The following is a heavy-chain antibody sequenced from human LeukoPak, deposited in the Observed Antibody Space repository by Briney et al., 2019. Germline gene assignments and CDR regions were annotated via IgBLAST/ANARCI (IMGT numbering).Heavy chain of an antibody. CDR3: ARENIGGIVGATRGYHFDY. D-gene: IGHD1-26*01. Sequence: GGSLRLSCVASGFTFSSFAMSWVRQAPGKGLEWVAGIPSSGPITYYADSVKGRFTISRDNAKNSLYLQMNSLRAEDTAVYYCARENIGGIVGATRGYHFDYWGQGTLVTVSS. CDR1: GFTFSSFA. V-gene: IGHV3-23*01. J-gene: IGHJ4*02. CDR2: IPSSGPIT.